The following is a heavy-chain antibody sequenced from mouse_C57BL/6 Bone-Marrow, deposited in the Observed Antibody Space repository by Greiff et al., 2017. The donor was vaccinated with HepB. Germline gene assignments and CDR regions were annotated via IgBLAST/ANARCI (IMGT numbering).Heavy chain of an antibody. CDR2: IWWDDDK. CDR3: ARREWLLRGFAY. CDR1: GFSLSNFGMG. V-gene: IGHV8-8*01. J-gene: IGHJ3*01. Sequence: QVTLKESGPGILQPSQTLSLTCSFSGFSLSNFGMGVGWIRQPSGKGLEWLAHIWWDDDKYYNPALKSRLTSSKDTSKNQVFLKIANVDTADTAPYYCARREWLLRGFAYWGQGTLVTVSA. D-gene: IGHD2-3*01.